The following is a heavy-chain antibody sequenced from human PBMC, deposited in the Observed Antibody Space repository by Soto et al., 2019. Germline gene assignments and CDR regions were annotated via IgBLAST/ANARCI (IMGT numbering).Heavy chain of an antibody. CDR2: IYHSVST. CDR1: GGSISSGGYS. V-gene: IGHV4-30-2*01. CDR3: ARERNVTMVRGVIDYGREV. Sequence: SETLSLTCAVSGGSISSGGYSWSWILHPPGKGLEWIGYIYHSVSTYYNPSLKSRVTISVDRSKNQFSLKLSSVTAADTAVYYCARERNVTMVRGVIDYGREVWGEGTTVTASS. J-gene: IGHJ6*04. D-gene: IGHD3-10*01.